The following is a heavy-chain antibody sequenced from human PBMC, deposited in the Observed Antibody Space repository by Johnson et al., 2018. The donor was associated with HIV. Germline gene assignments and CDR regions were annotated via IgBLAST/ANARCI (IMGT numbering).Heavy chain of an antibody. J-gene: IGHJ3*02. V-gene: IGHV3-11*04. D-gene: IGHD1-26*01. CDR1: GFTFSDYC. CDR2: ISSSGSTK. CDR3: SRDHIVGATILFPDAFDI. Sequence: VQLVESGGGLVKPGGSLRLSCAAAGFTFSDYCMSWIRQAPGTGLEWVAYISSSGSTKCSADPVKGRFIISRYNAQNSLYLQMNSLRAEDTAVYYCSRDHIVGATILFPDAFDIWGQGTMVTVSS.